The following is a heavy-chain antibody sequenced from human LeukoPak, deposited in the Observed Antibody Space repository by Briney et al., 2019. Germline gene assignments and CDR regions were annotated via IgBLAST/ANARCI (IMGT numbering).Heavy chain of an antibody. CDR2: INPSGGST. D-gene: IGHD2-21*02. J-gene: IGHJ3*02. CDR3: ARGSRDLDAFDI. CDR1: GGTFSSYA. Sequence: EASVKVSCKASGGTFSSYAISWVRQAPGQGLEWMGIINPSGGSTSYAQKFQGRVTMTRDTSTSTVYMELSSLRSEDTAVYYCARGSRDLDAFDIWGQGTMVTVSS. V-gene: IGHV1-46*01.